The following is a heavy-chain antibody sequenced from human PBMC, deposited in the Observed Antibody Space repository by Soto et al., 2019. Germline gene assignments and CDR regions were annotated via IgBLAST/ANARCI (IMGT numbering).Heavy chain of an antibody. CDR3: TTPKKSDKY. CDR1: GFTFSKAW. Sequence: AGGSLRLSCAASGFTFSKAWMSWVRQAPRKGLEWVGRIKAKSDGGTTDYAAPLKGRFTISRDDSKNTLYLQMSSLKIEDTAVYFCTTPKKSDKYWGQGALVTVSS. D-gene: IGHD2-21*01. V-gene: IGHV3-15*05. J-gene: IGHJ4*02. CDR2: IKAKSDGGTT.